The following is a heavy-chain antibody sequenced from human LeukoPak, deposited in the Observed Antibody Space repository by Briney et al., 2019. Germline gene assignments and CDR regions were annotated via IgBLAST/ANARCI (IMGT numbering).Heavy chain of an antibody. CDR1: GFTFSSYS. CDR2: ISSSSSYM. Sequence: GGSLRLSCAASGFTFSSYSMNWVRQAPGKGLEWVSSISSSSSYMYYADSVKGRFTISRDNAKNTLYLQMNSLRAEDTAVYYCAREATLEASWSDAFDIWGQGTMVTVSS. J-gene: IGHJ3*02. CDR3: AREATLEASWSDAFDI. V-gene: IGHV3-21*01. D-gene: IGHD5-12*01.